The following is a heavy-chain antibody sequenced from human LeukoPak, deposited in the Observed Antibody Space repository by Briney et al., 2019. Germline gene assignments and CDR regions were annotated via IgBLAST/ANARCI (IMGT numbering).Heavy chain of an antibody. V-gene: IGHV3-53*01. CDR3: ARAHGRSSFFDY. Sequence: GGSLRLSCAVSGSTVSTNYMSWVRQAPGKGLEWVSVIYSGGSTYYADSVKGRSTISRDNSKNTLYLQMNSLRDEDTAMYYCARAHGRSSFFDYWGQGTLVTVSS. D-gene: IGHD2-2*01. CDR1: GSTVSTNY. J-gene: IGHJ4*02. CDR2: IYSGGST.